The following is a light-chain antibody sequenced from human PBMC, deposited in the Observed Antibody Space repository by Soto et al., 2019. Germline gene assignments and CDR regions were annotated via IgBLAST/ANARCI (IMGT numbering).Light chain of an antibody. CDR2: DVT. V-gene: IGLV2-14*01. Sequence: QSALTQPASVSGSPGQSITISCTGTSSDVGAYNYVSWYQQYPGEAPKLMIYDVTNRPSGVSNRFSGSKSGNTASLTISGLQAEDEADYYCSSHTSSSTLVLFGGGTKLTVL. CDR3: SSHTSSSTLVL. CDR1: SSDVGAYNY. J-gene: IGLJ3*02.